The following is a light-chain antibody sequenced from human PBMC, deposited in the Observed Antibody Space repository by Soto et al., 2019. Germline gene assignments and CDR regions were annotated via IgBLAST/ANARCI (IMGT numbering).Light chain of an antibody. J-gene: IGKJ1*01. CDR3: QQYNSYS. CDR1: QSVSSN. V-gene: IGKV3-15*01. Sequence: EIVMTQAPVTLSVSPGERVTLSCRASQSVSSNLAWYQQKPGQAPSLLIYGAFTRATGIPARFSGSGSGTEFTLTISSLQPDDFATYYCQQYNSYSFGQGTKVDIK. CDR2: GAF.